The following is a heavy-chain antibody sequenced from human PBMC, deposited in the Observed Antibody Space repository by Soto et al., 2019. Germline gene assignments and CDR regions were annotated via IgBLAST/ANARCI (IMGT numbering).Heavy chain of an antibody. CDR1: GGTLSSFINYP. CDR3: ARRDTSGFLRYFDN. CDR2: IVPNVGTV. J-gene: IGHJ4*02. D-gene: IGHD3-3*01. V-gene: IGHV1-69*06. Sequence: SVKVSCKASGGTLSSFINYPINWVRQAPGQGLEWMGGIVPNVGTVNYAQKFQGRVTITADKSTGTAYMEVSSLRSEDTALYYCARRDTSGFLRYFDNWGQGTLVTVYS.